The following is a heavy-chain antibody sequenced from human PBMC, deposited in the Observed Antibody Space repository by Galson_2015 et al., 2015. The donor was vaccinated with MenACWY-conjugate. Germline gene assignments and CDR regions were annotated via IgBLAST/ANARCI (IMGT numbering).Heavy chain of an antibody. J-gene: IGHJ6*02. CDR3: VRGSSGWRGMDI. D-gene: IGHD6-19*01. Sequence: SLRLSCAASGFAFRDFCMHWVRQAPGKGLECVSRICAGGISIMYGDSVRSRFTISRDDAENTLYLQMDSLRADDTAVYFCVRGSSGWRGMDIWGQGTTVTVSS. CDR1: GFAFRDFC. CDR2: ICAGGISI. V-gene: IGHV3-74*03.